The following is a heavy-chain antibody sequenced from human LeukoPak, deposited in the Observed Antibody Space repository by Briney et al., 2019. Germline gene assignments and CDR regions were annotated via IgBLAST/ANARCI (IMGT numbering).Heavy chain of an antibody. CDR1: GGSISSFH. J-gene: IGHJ4*02. CDR3: ARHLAVAGTRYYFDY. CDR2: IYNGGST. V-gene: IGHV4-59*08. D-gene: IGHD6-19*01. Sequence: SETLSLTCTVSGGSISSFHWSWFRQPPGKGLEWIGYIYNGGSTNYNPSLKSRVTISADTSKNQFSLKLSSVTAADTAVYYCARHLAVAGTRYYFDYWGQGTLVTVSS.